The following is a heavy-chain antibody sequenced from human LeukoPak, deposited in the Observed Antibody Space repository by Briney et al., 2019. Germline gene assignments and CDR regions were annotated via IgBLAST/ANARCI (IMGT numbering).Heavy chain of an antibody. CDR1: GDSINRFY. CDR3: ARHPFATPFDH. J-gene: IGHJ4*02. Sequence: SETLSLTCAVSGDSINRFYWSWIRQPPGKGLEWIGYVFHTGDTNSNPSLKSRVTVSLDTSTSQVSLRLTSVTAADTAVYYCARHPFATPFDHWGRGILVTVSS. D-gene: IGHD2-15*01. V-gene: IGHV4-59*08. CDR2: VFHTGDT.